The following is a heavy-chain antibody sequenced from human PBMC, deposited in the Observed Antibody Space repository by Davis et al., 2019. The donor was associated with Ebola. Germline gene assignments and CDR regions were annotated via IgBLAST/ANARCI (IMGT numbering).Heavy chain of an antibody. CDR2: ISSSSSYI. D-gene: IGHD2-2*01. V-gene: IGHV3-21*01. Sequence: GESLKISCAASGFTFSSYSMNWVRQAPGKGLEWVSSISSSSSYIYYADSVKGRFTISRDNSKNTLYLQMNSLRAEDTAVYYCASGGYQTDAFDIWGQGTMVTVSS. CDR1: GFTFSSYS. CDR3: ASGGYQTDAFDI. J-gene: IGHJ3*02.